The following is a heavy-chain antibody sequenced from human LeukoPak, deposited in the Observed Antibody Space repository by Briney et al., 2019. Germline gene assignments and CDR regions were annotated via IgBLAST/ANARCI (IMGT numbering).Heavy chain of an antibody. D-gene: IGHD1-26*01. CDR1: GLTVSSNH. Sequence: GGSLRLSCAASGLTVSSNHMSWVRQAPGKGLEWVSVIYSDDSTYYADSVRGRFTISRDNSKNTLYLQMNSLRAEDTAVYYCARDGRVGATRLNIWGQGTMVTVSS. CDR2: IYSDDST. CDR3: ARDGRVGATRLNI. V-gene: IGHV3-66*02. J-gene: IGHJ3*02.